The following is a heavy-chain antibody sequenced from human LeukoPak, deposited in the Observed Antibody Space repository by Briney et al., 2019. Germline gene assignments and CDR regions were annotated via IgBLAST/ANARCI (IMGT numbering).Heavy chain of an antibody. J-gene: IGHJ3*02. D-gene: IGHD6-13*01. Sequence: SETLSLTCTVSGGSISNYYWSWIRQPPGKGLEWLGYVFHSGSTTYNPSLKSRVTMSLDTSKNQFSLKLNSVTAADTAIYYCAGGQHLVLDAFDIWGPGTMVLVSS. V-gene: IGHV4-59*01. CDR2: VFHSGST. CDR1: GGSISNYY. CDR3: AGGQHLVLDAFDI.